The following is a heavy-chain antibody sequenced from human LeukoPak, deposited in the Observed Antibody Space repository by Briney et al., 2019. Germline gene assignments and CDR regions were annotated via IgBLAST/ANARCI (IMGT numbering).Heavy chain of an antibody. CDR1: GYTFTGYY. CDR2: INPNSGGT. D-gene: IGHD6-13*01. Sequence: ASVKVSCKASGYTFTGYYMHWVRQAPGQGLEWMGWINPNSGGTNYAQKFQGWVTMTRDTSISTAYMELSSLRSEDTAVYYCARDRSSWHEGAFDIWGQGTMVTVSS. V-gene: IGHV1-2*04. CDR3: ARDRSSWHEGAFDI. J-gene: IGHJ3*02.